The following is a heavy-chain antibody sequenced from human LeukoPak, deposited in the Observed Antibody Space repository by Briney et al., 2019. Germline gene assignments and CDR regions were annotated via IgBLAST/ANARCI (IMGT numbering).Heavy chain of an antibody. D-gene: IGHD3-16*01. CDR2: ISHDGGAE. CDR1: GFSIGNHG. J-gene: IGHJ5*02. CDR3: ARDWGSSGWYNWFDP. V-gene: IGHV3-30*03. Sequence: GGSLRLSCAVSGFSIGNHGMHWVRQAPDKGLEWVAMISHDGGAEYYGDSVKGRLTISRDNSENTLYLQMNGLRVEDTAVYYCARDWGSSGWYNWFDPWGQGTLVIVSS.